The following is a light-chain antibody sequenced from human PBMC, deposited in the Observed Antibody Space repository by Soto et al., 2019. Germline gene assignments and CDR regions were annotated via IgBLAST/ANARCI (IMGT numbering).Light chain of an antibody. CDR2: DND. CDR3: QVWDGTSEHVV. CDR1: NIGNKY. Sequence: SYELTQTPSVSVAPGQTAIITCAGNNIGNKYVNWYQQKPGQAPVLVVHDNDDRPSGIPERFSGSKSGDMATLTINRVEAGDEADYYCQVWDGTSEHVVFGRGTKLTVL. J-gene: IGLJ2*01. V-gene: IGLV3-21*02.